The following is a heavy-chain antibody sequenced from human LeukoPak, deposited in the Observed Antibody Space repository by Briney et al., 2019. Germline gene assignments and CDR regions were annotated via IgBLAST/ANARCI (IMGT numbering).Heavy chain of an antibody. CDR3: ARGRSTVTSTLHSTFYSDFDY. CDR2: INPNSGGT. Sequence: GASVKVSCKASGYTFTGYYIHWVRQAPGQGLEWMGRINPNSGGTNYAQNVQGRVTMTTDTSISTAYMEVSRLRSDDTAVYYCARGRSTVTSTLHSTFYSDFDYWGQGTPVTVSS. CDR1: GYTFTGYY. J-gene: IGHJ4*02. V-gene: IGHV1-2*06. D-gene: IGHD2/OR15-2a*01.